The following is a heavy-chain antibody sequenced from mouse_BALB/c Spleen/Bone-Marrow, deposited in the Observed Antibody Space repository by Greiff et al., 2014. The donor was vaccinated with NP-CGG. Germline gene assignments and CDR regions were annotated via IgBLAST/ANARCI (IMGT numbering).Heavy chain of an antibody. J-gene: IGHJ1*01. CDR3: ARYNAYDWYFDV. D-gene: IGHD2-2*01. Sequence: QVQLQQSGAELVKPGASVKLSCKASGYTFTSYWMHWVKQRPGQGLEWIGEINPSNGRSNYSEKLKSKATLTVDKSSSTTYMQLSSLTSEDSAVYSCARYNAYDWYFDVWGAGTTVTVYS. CDR2: INPSNGRS. V-gene: IGHV1S81*02. CDR1: GYTFTSYW.